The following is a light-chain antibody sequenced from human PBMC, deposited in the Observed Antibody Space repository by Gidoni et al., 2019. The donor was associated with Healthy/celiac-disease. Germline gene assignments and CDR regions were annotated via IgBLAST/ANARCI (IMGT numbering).Light chain of an antibody. CDR3: QQLNSYPCS. J-gene: IGKJ2*04. CDR1: QGISSY. CDR2: AAS. Sequence: DIQLIQSPSFLSASVGDRVTITCRASQGISSYLAWYQQKPGKAPKLLIYAASTLQSGVPSRFSGSGSGTEFTLTISSLQPEDFATYYCQQLNSYPCSFGQGTKLEIK. V-gene: IGKV1-9*01.